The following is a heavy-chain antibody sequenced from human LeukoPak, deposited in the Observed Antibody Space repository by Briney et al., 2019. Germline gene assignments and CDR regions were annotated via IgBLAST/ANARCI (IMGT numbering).Heavy chain of an antibody. CDR3: ARGLIEYSSSSRYYYYGMDV. CDR1: GYTFTSYD. V-gene: IGHV1-8*01. Sequence: ASVKVSCKASGYTFTSYDIYWLRQAPGQGPEWMGWMSPNSGNTGSAQRFQGRVTMTRDTSMSSAYMELSSLRSEDTAVYYCARGLIEYSSSSRYYYYGMDVWGQGTTVTVSS. CDR2: MSPNSGNT. D-gene: IGHD6-6*01. J-gene: IGHJ6*02.